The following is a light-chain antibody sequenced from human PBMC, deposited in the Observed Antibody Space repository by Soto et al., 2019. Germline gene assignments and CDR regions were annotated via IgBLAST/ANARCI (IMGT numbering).Light chain of an antibody. CDR3: QQWSISSLT. Sequence: DIQMTQSPSSLSASVGDRVTITCRASQSISSYLNCYQQKPGKAPNLLIYAASSLQSGVPSRFSGSGSGTDFTLNISSLQHEDFATYYCQQWSISSLTFGQGNPVESK. J-gene: IGKJ1*01. CDR2: AAS. CDR1: QSISSY. V-gene: IGKV1-39*01.